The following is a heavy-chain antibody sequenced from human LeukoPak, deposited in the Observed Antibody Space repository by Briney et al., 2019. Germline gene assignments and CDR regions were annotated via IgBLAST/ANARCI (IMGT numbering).Heavy chain of an antibody. D-gene: IGHD3-22*01. CDR1: GFTVSNYY. J-gene: IGHJ4*02. CDR3: ARGLNTYDSSGFYLF. V-gene: IGHV3-53*01. CDR2: IYRGGST. Sequence: SRGCLRLSSAASGFTVSNYYMSWVRQAPGKGLEWVSIIYRGGSTHYSDSVKGRFTISRDNSKTTLYLQINSLRAEDTAVYYCARGLNTYDSSGFYLFWGQGTLVTVSS.